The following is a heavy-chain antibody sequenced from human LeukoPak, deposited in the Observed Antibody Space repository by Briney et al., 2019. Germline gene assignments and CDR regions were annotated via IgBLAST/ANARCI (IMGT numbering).Heavy chain of an antibody. Sequence: SVKVSCKASGYTFTGYYMHWVRQAPGQGLEWMGGIIPIFGTANYAQKFQGRVTITADESTSTAYMELSSLRSEDTAVYYCARPCSSTSCYGTNYYYYYGMDVWGQGTTVTVSS. V-gene: IGHV1-69*13. CDR2: IIPIFGTA. D-gene: IGHD2-2*01. CDR3: ARPCSSTSCYGTNYYYYYGMDV. CDR1: GYTFTGYY. J-gene: IGHJ6*02.